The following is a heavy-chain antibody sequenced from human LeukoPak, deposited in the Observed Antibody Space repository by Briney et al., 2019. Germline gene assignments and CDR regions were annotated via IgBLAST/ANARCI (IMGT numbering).Heavy chain of an antibody. V-gene: IGHV3-7*01. CDR2: IKQDGSEK. J-gene: IGHJ4*02. CDR3: ATKAGDCSTITYYAQFDY. Sequence: GGSLRLSCAASGLPFSSCWMSWVRQAPGKGLEWVANIKQDGSEKYYVDSVRGRFSISRDNTKNSVHLQMDSLRAEDTAVYYCATKAGDCSTITYYAQFDYWGQGALVTVSS. CDR1: GLPFSSCW. D-gene: IGHD2-2*01.